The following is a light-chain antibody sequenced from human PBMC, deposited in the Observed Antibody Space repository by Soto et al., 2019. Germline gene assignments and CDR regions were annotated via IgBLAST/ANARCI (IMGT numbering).Light chain of an antibody. CDR3: QQYNNCPQT. J-gene: IGKJ1*01. V-gene: IGKV3-15*01. CDR2: DAS. Sequence: VMTQSAITLSVSPGERYTLACRASQSVSSQLAWYQQKPGQAPRLLIYDASTRHTAVPDRFSGSGSGTEFTLTISSLQSEDFAVYYCQQYNNCPQTFGQGTKVDIK. CDR1: QSVSSQ.